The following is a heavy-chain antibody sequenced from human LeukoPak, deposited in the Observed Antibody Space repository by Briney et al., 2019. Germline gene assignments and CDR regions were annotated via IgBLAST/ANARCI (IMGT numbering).Heavy chain of an antibody. J-gene: IGHJ4*02. Sequence: GGSLRLSCAASGFTFSSYWMSWVRQAPGKGLEWVANIKQDGSEKYYVDSVKGRFTISRDNAKNSLYLQMNSLRAEDTAVYYCAREGNWNYRRYFDYWGQGTLVTVSS. D-gene: IGHD1-7*01. V-gene: IGHV3-7*01. CDR1: GFTFSSYW. CDR2: IKQDGSEK. CDR3: AREGNWNYRRYFDY.